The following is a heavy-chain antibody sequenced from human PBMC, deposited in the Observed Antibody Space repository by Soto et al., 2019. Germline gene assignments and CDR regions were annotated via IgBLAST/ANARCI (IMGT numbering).Heavy chain of an antibody. CDR1: GGSISSGDYY. J-gene: IGHJ3*02. CDR2: IYYSGST. Sequence: TSETLSLTCTVSGGSISSGDYYWSWIRQPPGKGLEWIGYIYYSGSTYYNPSLKSRVTISVDTSKNQFSLKLSSVTAADTAVYYCARSRITMVRDTDAFDIWGQGTMVTVSS. CDR3: ARSRITMVRDTDAFDI. V-gene: IGHV4-30-4*01. D-gene: IGHD3-10*01.